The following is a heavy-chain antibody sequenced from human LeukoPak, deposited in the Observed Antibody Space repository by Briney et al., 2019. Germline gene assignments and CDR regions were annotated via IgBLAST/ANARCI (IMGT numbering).Heavy chain of an antibody. CDR1: GGSISSYY. CDR2: IYTSGSA. Sequence: PSETLSLTCTVSGGSISSYYWSWIRQPAGKGLEWIGRIYTSGSANYNPSLNSRVTMSVDTPKNQFSLKLSSVSAANTAVYYCARGSVPSYYYDSSGYYEGRWFDPWGQGTLVTVSS. CDR3: ARGSVPSYYYDSSGYYEGRWFDP. V-gene: IGHV4-4*07. D-gene: IGHD3-22*01. J-gene: IGHJ5*02.